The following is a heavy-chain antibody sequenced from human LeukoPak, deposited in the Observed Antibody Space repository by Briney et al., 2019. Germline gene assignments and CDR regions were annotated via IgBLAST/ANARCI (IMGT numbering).Heavy chain of an antibody. CDR3: ARVQRYCSSTSCYPDDAFDI. CDR1: GFTFSNYW. Sequence: GGSLRLSCVVSGFTFSNYWMSWVLQAPGKGLEWVANINQDGSEKYYVDSVKGRFTFSRDNAKNSLFLKMNSLRAEDTAVYYCARVQRYCSSTSCYPDDAFDIWGQGTMVTVSS. CDR2: INQDGSEK. D-gene: IGHD2-2*01. J-gene: IGHJ3*02. V-gene: IGHV3-7*01.